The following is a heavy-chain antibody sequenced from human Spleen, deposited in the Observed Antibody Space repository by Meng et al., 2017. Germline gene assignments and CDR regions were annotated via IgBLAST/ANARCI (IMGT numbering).Heavy chain of an antibody. CDR2: IYHSGST. V-gene: IGHV4-30-2*01. J-gene: IGHJ5*02. CDR1: GGSISSGGYS. Sequence: QLQLQESGSGLVKPSQTLSRTCAVSGGSISSGGYSWSWIRQPPGKGLVWIGYIYHSGSTFYNPSLKSRVTMSVDRSKNQSSLKLSSVTAADTAVYYCASYVSGTYRFDPWGQGTLVTVSS. D-gene: IGHD3-10*01. CDR3: ASYVSGTYRFDP.